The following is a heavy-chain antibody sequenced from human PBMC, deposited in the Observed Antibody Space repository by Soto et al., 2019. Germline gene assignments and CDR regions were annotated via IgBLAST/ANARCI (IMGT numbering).Heavy chain of an antibody. V-gene: IGHV3-53*04. CDR1: GFTASSNY. D-gene: IGHD2-2*01. CDR2: IYSGGST. Sequence: GGSLRLSSAASGFTASSNYMSWVRQAPGKGLEWVSVIYSGGSTYYADSVKGRFTISRHNSKNTLYLQMNSLRAEDTAVYYCARYHCSRTSCDAFDIWGQGTMVTVSS. CDR3: ARYHCSRTSCDAFDI. J-gene: IGHJ3*02.